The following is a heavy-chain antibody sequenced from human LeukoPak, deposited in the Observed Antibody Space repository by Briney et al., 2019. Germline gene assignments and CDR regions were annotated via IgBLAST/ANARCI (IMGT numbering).Heavy chain of an antibody. J-gene: IGHJ4*02. V-gene: IGHV4-39*01. CDR2: IHFSGTT. CDR3: ARFRGVVSSSLLDF. Sequence: SETLSLTCTVSGDSISSSGYYWGWIRQPPGKGLEWIGIIHFSGTTYYNPSLKSRVTISVDTSENQFSLKLTSVTAADTAVYYCARFRGVVSSSLLDFWGQGTLVTVSS. D-gene: IGHD3-10*01. CDR1: GDSISSSGYY.